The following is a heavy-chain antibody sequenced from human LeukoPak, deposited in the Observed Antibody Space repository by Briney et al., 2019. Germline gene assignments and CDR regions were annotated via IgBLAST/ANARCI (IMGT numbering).Heavy chain of an antibody. Sequence: GRSLRLSCAASGFTFSSYAMHWVRQAPGKGLEWVAVISYDGSNKYYADSVKGRFTISRDNSKNTLYLQMNSLRAEDTAVYYCAKRKYYDSLNAFDIWGQGTMVTVSS. J-gene: IGHJ3*02. D-gene: IGHD3-22*01. CDR3: AKRKYYDSLNAFDI. V-gene: IGHV3-30-3*02. CDR2: ISYDGSNK. CDR1: GFTFSSYA.